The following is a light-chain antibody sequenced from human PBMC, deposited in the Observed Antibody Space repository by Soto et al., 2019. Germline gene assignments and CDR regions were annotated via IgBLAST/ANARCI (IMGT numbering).Light chain of an antibody. CDR1: STDVGSHNY. CDR2: EVN. CDR3: SSYTSSSTQV. Sequence: QSALTQAASVSESPGQSISLSCGGTSTDVGSHNYVSWYQQHPGKAPTLIIFEVNNRPSGVSNRFSGSKSGNTASLTISGLQAEDEADYYCSSYTSSSTQVFGTGTKLTVL. J-gene: IGLJ1*01. V-gene: IGLV2-14*01.